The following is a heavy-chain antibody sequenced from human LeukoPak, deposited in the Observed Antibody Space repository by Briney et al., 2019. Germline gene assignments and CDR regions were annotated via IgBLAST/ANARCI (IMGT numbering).Heavy chain of an antibody. CDR3: ARDRYYDSSGKSDAFDI. D-gene: IGHD3-22*01. V-gene: IGHV3-21*01. CDR1: GFTFSSYS. Sequence: GGSLRLSCAASGFTFSSYSMNWVRQAPGKGLEWVSSISSSSSYIYYADSVKGRFTISRDNAKNSLYLQMNSLRAEDTAVYYCARDRYYDSSGKSDAFDIWGQGTMVTVSS. J-gene: IGHJ3*02. CDR2: ISSSSSYI.